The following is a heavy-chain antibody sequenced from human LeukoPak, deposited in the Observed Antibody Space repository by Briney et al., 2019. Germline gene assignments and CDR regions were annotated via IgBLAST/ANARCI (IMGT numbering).Heavy chain of an antibody. V-gene: IGHV3-30-3*01. CDR1: GFTFSSYA. D-gene: IGHD3-9*01. Sequence: PGRSLRLSCAASGFTFSSYAMHWVRQAPGKGLEWVAVISYDGSNKYYADSVKGRFTISRDNSKNTLYLQMNSLRPEDTAVYYCTRDLMDYDVSTGYYMDVWGQGTTVTVSS. CDR2: ISYDGSNK. J-gene: IGHJ6*02. CDR3: TRDLMDYDVSTGYYMDV.